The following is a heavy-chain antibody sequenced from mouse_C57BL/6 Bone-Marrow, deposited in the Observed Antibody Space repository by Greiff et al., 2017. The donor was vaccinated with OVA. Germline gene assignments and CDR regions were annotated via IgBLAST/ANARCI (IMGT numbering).Heavy chain of an antibody. V-gene: IGHV7-1*01. Sequence: EVKVVESGGGLVQSGRSLRLSCATSGFTFSDFYMEWVRQAPGKGLEWIAASRNKANDYTTEYSASVKGRFIVSRDTSQSILYLQMNALRAEDTAIYYCARDAPLNAMDYWGQGTSVTVSS. CDR3: ARDAPLNAMDY. CDR2: SRNKANDYTT. J-gene: IGHJ4*01. CDR1: GFTFSDFY.